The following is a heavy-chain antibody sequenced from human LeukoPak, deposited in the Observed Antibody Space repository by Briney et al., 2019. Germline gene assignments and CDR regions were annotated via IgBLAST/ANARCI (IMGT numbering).Heavy chain of an antibody. V-gene: IGHV1-2*02. CDR2: INPNSGGT. D-gene: IGHD3-10*01. CDR3: AREQDYYGSGHDY. Sequence: ASVKVSCKGSGYTFTGYYMHWVRQAPGQGLEWMGWINPNSGGTNYAQKFQGRVTVIRDTSISTAYMELSRLRSDDTAVYYCAREQDYYGSGHDYWGQGTLVTVSS. CDR1: GYTFTGYY. J-gene: IGHJ4*02.